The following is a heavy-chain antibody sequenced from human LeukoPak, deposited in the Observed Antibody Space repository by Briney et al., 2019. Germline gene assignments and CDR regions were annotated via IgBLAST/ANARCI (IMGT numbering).Heavy chain of an antibody. CDR3: ARQITGTGTHVYFDY. V-gene: IGHV4-4*07. J-gene: IGHJ4*02. CDR2: IYTSGST. CDR1: GGSISSYY. D-gene: IGHD1-1*01. Sequence: SETLSLTCTVSGGSISSYYWSWIRQPAGKGLEWIGRIYTSGSTNYNPSLKSRVTMSVDTSKNQFSLKLRSVTAADTAFYYCARQITGTGTHVYFDYWGQGILVTVSA.